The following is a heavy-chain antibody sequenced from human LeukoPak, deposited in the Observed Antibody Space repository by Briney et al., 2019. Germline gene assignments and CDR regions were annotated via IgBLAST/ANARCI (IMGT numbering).Heavy chain of an antibody. J-gene: IGHJ4*02. CDR3: ARDLSLYDSSAYYSYYFDY. CDR2: IIPIFGTA. CDR1: GGTFSSYA. V-gene: IGHV1-69*06. D-gene: IGHD3-22*01. Sequence: SVKVSCKASGGTFSSYAISWVRQAPGQGLEWMGRIIPIFGTANYAQKFQGRVTITADKSTSTAYMELSSLRSEDTAVYYCARDLSLYDSSAYYSYYFDYWGQGTLVTVSS.